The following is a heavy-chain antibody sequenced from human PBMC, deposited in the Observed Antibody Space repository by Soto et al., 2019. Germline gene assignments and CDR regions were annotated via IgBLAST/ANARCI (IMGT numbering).Heavy chain of an antibody. CDR1: GFTVSNNY. CDR2: IYSDGST. CDR3: ARGYSSGNFGDFDY. D-gene: IGHD6-19*01. V-gene: IGHV3-53*01. Sequence: EVQLGESGGGLIQPGGSLRLSCAASGFTVSNNYMSWVRQAPGKGLEWVSVIYSDGSTYYADSVKGRFTISRDNSKNTLYLQMNSLRAEDTAVYYCARGYSSGNFGDFDYWGQGTLVTVSS. J-gene: IGHJ4*02.